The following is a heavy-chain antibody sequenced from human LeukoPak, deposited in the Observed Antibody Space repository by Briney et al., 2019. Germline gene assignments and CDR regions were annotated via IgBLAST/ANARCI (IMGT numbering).Heavy chain of an antibody. CDR3: ARDRSEQWLVPGHFDY. V-gene: IGHV1-69*05. Sequence: SVKGSCKASGGTFSSYAISWVRQAPGQGLEWMGRIIPIFGTANYARKLQGRVTITTDESTSTAYMELSSLRSEDTAVYYCARDRSEQWLVPGHFDYWGQGTLVTVSS. D-gene: IGHD6-19*01. J-gene: IGHJ4*02. CDR1: GGTFSSYA. CDR2: IIPIFGTA.